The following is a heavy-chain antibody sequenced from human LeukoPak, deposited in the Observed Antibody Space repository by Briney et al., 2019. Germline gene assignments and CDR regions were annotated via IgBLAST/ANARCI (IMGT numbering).Heavy chain of an antibody. Sequence: GGSLRLSCAASGFTFSSYAMHWVRQAPGKGLEWVAVISYDGSNKYYADSVKGRFTISRDNSKNTLYLQMNSLRAEDTAVYYCARDLKPSRMGYVGYWGQGTLVTVSS. CDR3: ARDLKPSRMGYVGY. V-gene: IGHV3-30*04. D-gene: IGHD5-18*01. CDR2: ISYDGSNK. J-gene: IGHJ4*02. CDR1: GFTFSSYA.